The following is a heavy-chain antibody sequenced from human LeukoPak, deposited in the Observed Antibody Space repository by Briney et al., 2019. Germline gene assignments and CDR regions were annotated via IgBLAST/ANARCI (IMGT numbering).Heavy chain of an antibody. D-gene: IGHD3-10*01. CDR1: GFTFSSHT. Sequence: KPGGSLRLSCAASGFTFSSHTMNWVRQAPGKGLEWVSSISRSSIYIYYADSVKGRFTISRDNAENSLYLQMNSLRAEDTAVYYCARDSGDGSGTYYAYGMDVWGQGTTVTVSS. CDR2: ISRSSIYI. V-gene: IGHV3-21*01. J-gene: IGHJ6*02. CDR3: ARDSGDGSGTYYAYGMDV.